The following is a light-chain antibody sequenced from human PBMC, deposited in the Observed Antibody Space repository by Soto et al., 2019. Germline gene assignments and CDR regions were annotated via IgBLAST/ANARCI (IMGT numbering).Light chain of an antibody. CDR2: GNY. CDR3: QSYDSSLSGDVV. J-gene: IGLJ2*01. CDR1: SSNIGANYD. V-gene: IGLV1-40*01. Sequence: QSVPTQPPSVSGAPGQRVTISCTGSSSNIGANYDVHWYQQLPGTAPKLLIYGNYNRPSGVPDRFSGSKSGTSASLAITGLQAEDEADYYCQSYDSSLSGDVVFGGGTQLTVL.